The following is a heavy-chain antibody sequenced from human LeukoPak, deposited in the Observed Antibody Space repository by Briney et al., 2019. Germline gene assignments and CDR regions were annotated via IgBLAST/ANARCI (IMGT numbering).Heavy chain of an antibody. D-gene: IGHD3-10*02. CDR3: ARGGPMLDAFDI. CDR2: IIPIFGTA. Sequence: ASVKVSCKASGGTFSSYAISWVRQAPGQGLEWMGGIIPIFGTANYAQKFQGRVTMTRDTSTSTVYMELSSLRSEDTAVYYCARGGPMLDAFDIWGQGTMVTVSS. J-gene: IGHJ3*02. V-gene: IGHV1-69*05. CDR1: GGTFSSYA.